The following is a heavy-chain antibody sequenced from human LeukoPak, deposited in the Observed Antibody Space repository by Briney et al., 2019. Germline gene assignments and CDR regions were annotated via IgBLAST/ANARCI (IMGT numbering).Heavy chain of an antibody. Sequence: GGSLRLSCAASGFTVSSNYMSWVRQAPGKGLEWVSVISGGGNTHYADSVKGRFTIYRDNSKNTLYLQMNSLRAEDTAVYYCARGRVSGYDYGVAYWGQGTLVTVSS. CDR3: ARGRVSGYDYGVAY. V-gene: IGHV3-66*01. J-gene: IGHJ4*02. D-gene: IGHD5-12*01. CDR1: GFTVSSNY. CDR2: ISGGGNT.